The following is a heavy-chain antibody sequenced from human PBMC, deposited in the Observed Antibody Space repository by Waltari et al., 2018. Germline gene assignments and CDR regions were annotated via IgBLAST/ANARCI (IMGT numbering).Heavy chain of an antibody. CDR3: ARRSSDVVVVAARYNWFDP. J-gene: IGHJ5*02. V-gene: IGHV4-38-2*01. D-gene: IGHD2-15*01. CDR1: GYSISSGYY. CDR2: IYHSGST. Sequence: QVQLQESGPGLVKPSATLSLTCAVSGYSISSGYYWGWIRQPPGKGLEWIGSIYHSGSTYYNPSLKSRVTISVDTSKNQFSLKLSSVTAADTAVYYCARRSSDVVVVAARYNWFDPWGQGTLVTVSS.